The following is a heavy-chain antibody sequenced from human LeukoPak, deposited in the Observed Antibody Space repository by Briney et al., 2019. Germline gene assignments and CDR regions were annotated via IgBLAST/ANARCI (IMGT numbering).Heavy chain of an antibody. CDR3: ARDPLYCSSTSCHEISNWFDP. Sequence: SGGSLRLSCAASGFTFSSYAMSWVRQAPGKGLEWVSAISGSGGSTYYADSVKGRFTISRDNSKNTLYLQMNSLRAEDTAVYYCARDPLYCSSTSCHEISNWFDPWGQGTLVTVSS. D-gene: IGHD2-2*01. CDR1: GFTFSSYA. V-gene: IGHV3-23*01. J-gene: IGHJ5*02. CDR2: ISGSGGST.